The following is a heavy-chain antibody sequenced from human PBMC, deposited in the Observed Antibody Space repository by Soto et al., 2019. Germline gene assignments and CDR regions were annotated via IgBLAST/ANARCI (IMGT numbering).Heavy chain of an antibody. J-gene: IGHJ6*02. V-gene: IGHV5-10-1*01. CDR2: IDPSDSYT. CDR1: GYSFTSYW. Sequence: GESLKISCKGSGYSFTSYWISWVRQMPGKGLEWMGRIDPSDSYTNYSPSFQGHVTISADKSNSTAYLQWSSLKASDTAMYYCARPCSGGSCSRSARYYYGMDVWGQGTTVTVSS. D-gene: IGHD2-15*01. CDR3: ARPCSGGSCSRSARYYYGMDV.